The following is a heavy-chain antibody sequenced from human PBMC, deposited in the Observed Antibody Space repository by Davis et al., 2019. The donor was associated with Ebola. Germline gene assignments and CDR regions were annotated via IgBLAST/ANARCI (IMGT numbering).Heavy chain of an antibody. CDR3: ARHILTGYYPSYYYGMDV. V-gene: IGHV5-51*01. D-gene: IGHD3-9*01. CDR1: GYSFTNYW. Sequence: GESLKISCKGSGYSFTNYWIGWVRQMPGKGLEWMGIIYPGDSDTSYSPSFQGQVTISADKSISTAYLQWSSLKASDTAMYYCARHILTGYYPSYYYGMDVWGQGTTVTVSS. J-gene: IGHJ6*02. CDR2: IYPGDSDT.